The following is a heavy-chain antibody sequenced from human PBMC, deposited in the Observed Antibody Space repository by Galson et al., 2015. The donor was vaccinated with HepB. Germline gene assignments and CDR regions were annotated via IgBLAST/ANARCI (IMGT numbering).Heavy chain of an antibody. CDR3: ARGWDTYVTSNFDY. CDR2: IKQDGSEK. V-gene: IGHV3-7*03. D-gene: IGHD4-17*01. J-gene: IGHJ4*02. Sequence: SLRLSCAVSGFTYNNYWMSWVRQAPGRGLEWVANIKQDGSEKYYVDSVEGRFTVSRDNAKKTLYLDMNALSVEDTAVYYCARGWDTYVTSNFDYWGQGALVTVSS. CDR1: GFTYNNYW.